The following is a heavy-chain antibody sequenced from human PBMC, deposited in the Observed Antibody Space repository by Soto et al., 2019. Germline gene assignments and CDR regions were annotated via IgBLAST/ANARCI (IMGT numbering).Heavy chain of an antibody. CDR1: GYTFTSYD. D-gene: IGHD6-19*01. J-gene: IGHJ4*02. V-gene: IGHV1-8*01. CDR3: ERAPGGGWPDPPPSAAD. Sequence: QVQLVQSGAEVKKPGASVKVSCKASGYTFTSYDINWVRQATGQGLEWMGWMNPNSGNTGYAQKFQGRVTMTRNTSISTAYMELRSLRSEDTAVYYCERAPGGGWPDPPPSAADWGQGTLVTVSS. CDR2: MNPNSGNT.